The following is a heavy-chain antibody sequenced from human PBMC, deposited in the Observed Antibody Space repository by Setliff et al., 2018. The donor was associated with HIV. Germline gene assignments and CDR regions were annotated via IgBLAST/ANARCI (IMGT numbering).Heavy chain of an antibody. V-gene: IGHV5-51*01. D-gene: IGHD1-26*01. J-gene: IGHJ4*02. CDR1: GYTFTNDW. CDR3: IRRRRAPGTEDLEAV. Sequence: PGESLKISCRASGYTFTNDWIGWVRQMPGKSLEWIGVIYPGDSVTRYGPSFQGQVFIPADRSITTAYLEWSSLKPSDTAMYYCIRRRRAPGTEDLEAVWGQGTLVTVSS. CDR2: IYPGDSVT.